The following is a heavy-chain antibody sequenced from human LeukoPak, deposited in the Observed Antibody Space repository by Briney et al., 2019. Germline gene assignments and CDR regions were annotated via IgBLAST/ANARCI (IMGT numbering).Heavy chain of an antibody. V-gene: IGHV1-18*01. CDR3: ARDNPHLVRYYYYYMDV. Sequence: RASVKVSCKASGYTFTSYGISWVRQAPGQGLEWMGWISAYNGNTNYAQKLQGRVTMTTDTSTSTAYMELRSLRSDDTAVYYCARDNPHLVRYYYYYMDVWGKGTTVTISS. D-gene: IGHD6-6*01. CDR2: ISAYNGNT. CDR1: GYTFTSYG. J-gene: IGHJ6*03.